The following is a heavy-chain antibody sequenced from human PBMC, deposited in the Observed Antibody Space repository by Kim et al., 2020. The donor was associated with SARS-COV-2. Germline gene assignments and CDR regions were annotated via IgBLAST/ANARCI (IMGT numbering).Heavy chain of an antibody. CDR3: ARSIAAAGIYYYYGMDV. J-gene: IGHJ6*02. Sequence: SVKVSCKASGGTFSSYAISWVRQAPGQGLEWMGGIIPIFGTANYAQKFQGRVTITADESTSTAYMELSSLRSEDTAVYYCARSIAAAGIYYYYGMDVWGQGTTVTVSS. D-gene: IGHD6-13*01. CDR1: GGTFSSYA. V-gene: IGHV1-69*13. CDR2: IIPIFGTA.